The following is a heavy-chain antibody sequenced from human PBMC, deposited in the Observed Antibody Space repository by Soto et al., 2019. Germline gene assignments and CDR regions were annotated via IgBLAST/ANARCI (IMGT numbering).Heavy chain of an antibody. J-gene: IGHJ4*02. Sequence: QVQLQQWGAGLLKPSETLSLTCAVYGGSFSGYYWSWIRQPPGKGLEWIGEINHSGSTNYNPSLKSRATISVDTSKTQFSLKLSSVPAAETAVYSCARGRGNGGTSFDYWAREPWSPSPQ. CDR3: ARGRGNGGTSFDY. CDR2: INHSGST. V-gene: IGHV4-34*01. D-gene: IGHD2-15*01. CDR1: GGSFSGYY.